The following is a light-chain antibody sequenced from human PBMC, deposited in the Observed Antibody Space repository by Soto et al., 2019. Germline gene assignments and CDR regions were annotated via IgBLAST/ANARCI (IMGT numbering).Light chain of an antibody. CDR1: SSDVGAYNY. V-gene: IGLV2-14*03. J-gene: IGLJ2*01. CDR3: SSHITTSTLV. Sequence: QSALTQPASVSGSPGQSITISCTGTSSDVGAYNYVSWYQQHPGKAPKLMIYDVSNRPSGVSNRFSGSKSGNTASLTISGLHAEDEADYYCSSHITTSTLVFGGGTKLTVL. CDR2: DVS.